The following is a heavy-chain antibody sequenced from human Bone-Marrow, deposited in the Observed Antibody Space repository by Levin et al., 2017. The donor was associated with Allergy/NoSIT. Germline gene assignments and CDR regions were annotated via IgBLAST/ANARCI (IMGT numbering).Heavy chain of an antibody. CDR2: ISSSSSYI. CDR3: AREIVVVTATSAPVRYYDGMDV. V-gene: IGHV3-21*01. D-gene: IGHD2-21*02. CDR1: GFTFSSYS. Sequence: GGSLRLSCAASGFTFSSYSMNWVRQAPGKGLEWVSSISSSSSYIYYADSVKGRFTISRDNAKNSLYLQMNSLRAEDTAVYYCAREIVVVTATSAPVRYYDGMDVWGQGTTVTVSS. J-gene: IGHJ6*02.